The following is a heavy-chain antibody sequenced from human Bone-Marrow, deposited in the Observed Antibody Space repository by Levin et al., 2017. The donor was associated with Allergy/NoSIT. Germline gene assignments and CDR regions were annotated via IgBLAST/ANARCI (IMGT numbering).Heavy chain of an antibody. J-gene: IGHJ4*02. D-gene: IGHD4-17*01. V-gene: IGHV3-33*01. CDR1: GFTFSRNA. Sequence: GESLKISCAASGFTFSRNAMHWVRQAPDKGLEWVAVIWFDGSQIYYADSVKGRFTISRENSKNTVFLQMTSLRAEDTAVYFCATAYDYGDLDYWGQGTLVTVSS. CDR2: IWFDGSQI. CDR3: ATAYDYGDLDY.